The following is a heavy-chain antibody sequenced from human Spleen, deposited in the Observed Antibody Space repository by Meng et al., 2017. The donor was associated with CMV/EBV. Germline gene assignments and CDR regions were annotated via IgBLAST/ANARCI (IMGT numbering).Heavy chain of an antibody. CDR3: ARDYYDFEGHEYGCFDP. Sequence: TCSSYASSWIRQAPGEGLEWMGGMIPSLGMTNDAQRFQSRVKMTAGRSTITAYKEMSSVRSDATGVYFCARDYYDFEGHEYGCFDPWGQGTLVTVSS. J-gene: IGHJ5*02. D-gene: IGHD3/OR15-3a*01. V-gene: IGHV1-69*10. CDR2: MIPSLGMT. CDR1: TCSSYA.